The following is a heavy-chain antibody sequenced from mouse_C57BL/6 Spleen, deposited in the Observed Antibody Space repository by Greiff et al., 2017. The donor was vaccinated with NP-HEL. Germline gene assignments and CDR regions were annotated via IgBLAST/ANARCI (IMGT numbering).Heavy chain of an antibody. Sequence: DVHLVESGGGLVKPGGSLKLSCAASGFTFSSYAMSWVRQTPEKRLEWVATISAGGSYTYYPDNVKGRFTISRDNAKNNLYLQMSHLKSEDTAMYYYARTPIYYFSPFDYWGQGTTLTVSS. D-gene: IGHD2-12*01. CDR2: ISAGGSYT. CDR1: GFTFSSYA. CDR3: ARTPIYYFSPFDY. V-gene: IGHV5-4*01. J-gene: IGHJ2*01.